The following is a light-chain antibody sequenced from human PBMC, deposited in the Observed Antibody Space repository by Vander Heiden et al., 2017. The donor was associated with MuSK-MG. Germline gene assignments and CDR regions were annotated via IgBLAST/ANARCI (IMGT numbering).Light chain of an antibody. J-gene: IGLJ2*01. CDR1: NIGSQT. CDR3: QVWDSSSDHWV. CDR2: DDS. V-gene: IGLV3-21*02. Sequence: SSVLTQPPSVSVAPGHAATIPCGGDNIGSQTVHWYQHNPGQAPVLVVHDDSDRPSGIPERFSGSNSGNMATLTISTVDAGDEADYYCQVWDSSSDHWVFGGGTKLTVL.